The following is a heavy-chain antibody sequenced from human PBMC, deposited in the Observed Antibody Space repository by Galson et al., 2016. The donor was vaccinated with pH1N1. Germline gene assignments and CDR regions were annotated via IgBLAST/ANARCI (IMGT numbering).Heavy chain of an antibody. V-gene: IGHV3-7*01. CDR2: INQDGSVK. Sequence: SLRLSCAASGFSLSPFWMTWVRQAPGKGLEWVANINQDGSVKYYVDSVKGRFTISRDNAKNSLYLQMDSLRVEDTAVYYCARAIAQGDSYWGQGTPVTVSS. D-gene: IGHD2-21*01. CDR3: ARAIAQGDSY. J-gene: IGHJ4*02. CDR1: GFSLSPFW.